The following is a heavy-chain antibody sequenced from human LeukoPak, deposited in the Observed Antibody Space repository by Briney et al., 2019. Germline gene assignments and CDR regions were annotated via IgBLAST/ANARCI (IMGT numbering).Heavy chain of an antibody. J-gene: IGHJ4*02. V-gene: IGHV3-11*01. Sequence: GGPLRLSCAASGFTFSDYYMSWIRQAPGKGLEWVSYISSSGSTIYYADSVKGRFTISRDNAKNSLYLQMNSLRAEDTAVYYCARNDLYYYDSSGYWVDYWGQGTLVTVSS. D-gene: IGHD3-22*01. CDR2: ISSSGSTI. CDR1: GFTFSDYY. CDR3: ARNDLYYYDSSGYWVDY.